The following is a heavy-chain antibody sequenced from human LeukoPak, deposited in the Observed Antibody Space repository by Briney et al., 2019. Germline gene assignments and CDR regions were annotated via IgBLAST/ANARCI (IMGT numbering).Heavy chain of an antibody. D-gene: IGHD3-16*01. Sequence: PGGSLRLSCAVSGFTFSNHAMSWVRQAPGKGLEWVSTIGGGGGDRYYADSVKGRLTISRDNSKNTLYLQMNSLRAEDTAVYYCARDNCLGQCWGQGTLVTVSS. V-gene: IGHV3-23*01. J-gene: IGHJ1*01. CDR1: GFTFSNHA. CDR3: ARDNCLGQC. CDR2: IGGGGGDR.